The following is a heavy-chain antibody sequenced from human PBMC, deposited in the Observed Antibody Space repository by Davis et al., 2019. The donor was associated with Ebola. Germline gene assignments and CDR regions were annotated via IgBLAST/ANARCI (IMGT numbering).Heavy chain of an antibody. J-gene: IGHJ4*02. D-gene: IGHD6-19*01. Sequence: PGGSLRLSCAASGFSFRTYGMHWVRQTPDRGLEWVAFIRYDGTNKYYADSVKGRFTISRDNSKNTLYLQMNSLRPEDTAVYYCAKVRLAVTDSWGQGTLVTVSS. CDR2: IRYDGTNK. CDR3: AKVRLAVTDS. CDR1: GFSFRTYG. V-gene: IGHV3-30*02.